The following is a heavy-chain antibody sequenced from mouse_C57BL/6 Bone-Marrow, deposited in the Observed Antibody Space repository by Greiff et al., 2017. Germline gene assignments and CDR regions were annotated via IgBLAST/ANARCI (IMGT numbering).Heavy chain of an antibody. V-gene: IGHV14-3*01. D-gene: IGHD1-1*01. CDR1: GFTFTNYY. Sequence: EVQLQQSVAELVRPGASVKLSCKASGFTFTNYYMHWVKQRPEQGLEWIGRIDPANGTTNYTPKFKGKATITADTSSNTAYLQLSSLTSEDTAIYYCARKPTVGDPDYWGQGTAVTVSS. CDR2: IDPANGTT. J-gene: IGHJ2*01. CDR3: ARKPTVGDPDY.